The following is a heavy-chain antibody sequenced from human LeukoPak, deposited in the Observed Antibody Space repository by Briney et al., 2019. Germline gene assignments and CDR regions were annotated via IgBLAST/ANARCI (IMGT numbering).Heavy chain of an antibody. Sequence: PGGSLRLSCAASGFTFSSYSMNWVRQAPGKGLEWVSSISSSSIYIYYADSVKGRFTISRDDAKNSLYLQMNSLRAEDTAVYYCARGADNYGYIFDYWGQGTLVTVSS. CDR1: GFTFSSYS. CDR2: ISSSSIYI. J-gene: IGHJ4*02. V-gene: IGHV3-21*01. CDR3: ARGADNYGYIFDY. D-gene: IGHD5-18*01.